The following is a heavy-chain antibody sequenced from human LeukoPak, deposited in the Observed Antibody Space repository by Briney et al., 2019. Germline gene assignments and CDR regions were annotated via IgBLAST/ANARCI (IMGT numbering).Heavy chain of an antibody. CDR1: GYTFTSYD. CDR3: ARVPGTVTEFDY. V-gene: IGHV1-8*01. Sequence: ASVKVSCKASGYTFTSYDINWVRQATGQGLEWMGWMNPNSGNTGYAQKFQGRVTMTRNTSISTAYMELSSLRSEDTAVYYCARVPGTVTEFDYWGQGTLVTVSS. J-gene: IGHJ4*02. D-gene: IGHD4-17*01. CDR2: MNPNSGNT.